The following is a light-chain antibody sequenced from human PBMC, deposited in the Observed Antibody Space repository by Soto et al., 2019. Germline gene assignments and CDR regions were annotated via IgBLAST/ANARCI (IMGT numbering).Light chain of an antibody. CDR2: ETD. Sequence: QSVLTQPPSVSGTPGQRVTISCSGSSSNVAINPVNWYQHLPGAAPRLLIYETDRRSSGVPDRLSASKSGTSASLAISGLTSEDEADYYCEAWDETLDGLYVFGTGTKVTVL. J-gene: IGLJ1*01. CDR3: EAWDETLDGLYV. CDR1: SSNVAINP. V-gene: IGLV1-44*01.